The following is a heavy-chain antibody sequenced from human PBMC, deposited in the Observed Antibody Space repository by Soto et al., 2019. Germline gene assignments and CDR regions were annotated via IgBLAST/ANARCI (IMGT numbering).Heavy chain of an antibody. CDR2: IGGNGDHI. J-gene: IGHJ4*02. V-gene: IGHV3-21*06. CDR3: ARDWELYYFDY. CDR1: GFTFSSYS. Sequence: PGGSLRLSCAASGFTFSSYSMNWVRLAPGKGLEWVSSIGGNGDHIYYADSVKGRFTITRDNGKNSLYLQMNSLRAEDTAVYYCARDWELYYFDYWGQGALVTVSS. D-gene: IGHD1-26*01.